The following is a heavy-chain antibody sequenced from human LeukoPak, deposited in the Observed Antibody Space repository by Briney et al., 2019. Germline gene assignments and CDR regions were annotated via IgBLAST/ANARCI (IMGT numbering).Heavy chain of an antibody. CDR3: ARDSNTMVRGVIIRTRFDP. J-gene: IGHJ5*02. CDR2: INPSGGST. Sequence: ASVKVSCKASGYTFTSYYMHWVRQARGKGLEWMGIINPSGGSTSYAQKFQGRGSITRNTSTSAGYMELSSLGSEDTAVYYCARDSNTMVRGVIIRTRFDPWGQGTLVTVSA. CDR1: GYTFTSYY. D-gene: IGHD3-10*01. V-gene: IGHV1-46*01.